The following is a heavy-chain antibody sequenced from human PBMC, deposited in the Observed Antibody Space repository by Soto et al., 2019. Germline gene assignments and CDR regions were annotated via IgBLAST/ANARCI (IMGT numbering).Heavy chain of an antibody. CDR1: GFTFSSYA. D-gene: IGHD2-15*01. J-gene: IGHJ6*02. V-gene: IGHV3-30-3*01. CDR3: AREFVDCSGGSCYSFPPGYGMDV. Sequence: QVQLVESGGGVVQPGRSLRLSCAASGFTFSSYAMHWVRQAPGKGLEWVAVISYDGSNKYYADSVKGRFIISRDNSKNTLYLQMNSLRAEDTAVYYCAREFVDCSGGSCYSFPPGYGMDVWGQGTTVTVSS. CDR2: ISYDGSNK.